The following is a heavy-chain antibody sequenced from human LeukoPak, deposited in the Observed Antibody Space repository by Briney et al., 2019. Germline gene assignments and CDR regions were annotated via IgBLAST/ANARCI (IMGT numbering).Heavy chain of an antibody. D-gene: IGHD6-13*01. Sequence: ASVKVSCKAPGYTFTGYYMHWVRQAPGQGLEWMGWINPNSGGTNYAQKFQGRVTMTRDTSISTAYMELSRLRSDDTAVYYCARVALSIAAADTSNWLDPWGQGTLVTVSS. CDR2: INPNSGGT. J-gene: IGHJ5*02. CDR3: ARVALSIAAADTSNWLDP. V-gene: IGHV1-2*02. CDR1: GYTFTGYY.